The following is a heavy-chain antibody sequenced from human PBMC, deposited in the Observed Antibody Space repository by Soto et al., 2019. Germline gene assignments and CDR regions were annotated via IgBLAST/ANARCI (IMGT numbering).Heavy chain of an antibody. V-gene: IGHV3-23*01. CDR3: VKVKGFWGGRPGMEV. D-gene: IGHD3-3*01. Sequence: PGGSLRLSCAASGFTFSSYAMSWVRQAPEKGLEWVSGISASGNSPNYGDSVKGRFTISRDNSKNTLYLQMKRLRAEDTAVYYWVKVKGFWGGRPGMEVWGKGPKVPVSS. J-gene: IGHJ6*04. CDR1: GFTFSSYA. CDR2: ISASGNSP.